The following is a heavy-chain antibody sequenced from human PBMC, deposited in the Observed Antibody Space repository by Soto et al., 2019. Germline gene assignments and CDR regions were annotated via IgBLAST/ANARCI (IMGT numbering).Heavy chain of an antibody. Sequence: QVQLQESGPGLVKPSQTLSLTCTVSGGSISSGGYYWSWIRQHPGKGLEWIGYIYYSGSTYYNPSLKSRVTISGDTSKNQFSLKLSSVTAADTAVYYCARDVGRNDYGDYVGRGSFDIWGQGTMVTVSS. V-gene: IGHV4-31*03. J-gene: IGHJ3*02. CDR2: IYYSGST. CDR3: ARDVGRNDYGDYVGRGSFDI. D-gene: IGHD4-17*01. CDR1: GGSISSGGYY.